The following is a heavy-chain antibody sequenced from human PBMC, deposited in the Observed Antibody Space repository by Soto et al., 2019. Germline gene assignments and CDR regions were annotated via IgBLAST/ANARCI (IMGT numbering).Heavy chain of an antibody. CDR1: GFTFSSYV. CDR2: ISGSGGST. D-gene: IGHD4-17*01. Sequence: EVQLLESGGGLVQPGGSLRLSCAASGFTFSSYVMSWVRQAPGKGLEWVSAISGSGGSTYYADSVKGRFTISRDNSKNTLYLRMNSLRSADTAVYYCAKDRGGDYGEDAFDIWGQGTMVTVSS. J-gene: IGHJ3*02. CDR3: AKDRGGDYGEDAFDI. V-gene: IGHV3-23*01.